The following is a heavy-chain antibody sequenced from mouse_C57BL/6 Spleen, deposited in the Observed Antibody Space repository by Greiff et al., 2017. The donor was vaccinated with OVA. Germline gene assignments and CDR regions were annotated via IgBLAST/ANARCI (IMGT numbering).Heavy chain of an antibody. CDR1: GYTFTDYN. J-gene: IGHJ3*01. CDR2: INPNNGGT. D-gene: IGHD2-5*01. V-gene: IGHV1-22*01. CDR3: ARSGDYYSNRFAY. Sequence: EVQLQQSGPELVKPGASVKMSCKASGYTFTDYNMHWVKQSHGKSLEWIGYINPNNGGTSYNQKFKGKATLTVNKSSSTAYMELRSLTSEDSAVYYCARSGDYYSNRFAYWGQGTLVTVSA.